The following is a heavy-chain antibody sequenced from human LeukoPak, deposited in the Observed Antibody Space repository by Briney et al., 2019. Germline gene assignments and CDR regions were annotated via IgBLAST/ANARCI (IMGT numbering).Heavy chain of an antibody. CDR1: GFTFSSYA. CDR3: AKGAEPSITIFGVVIVYYFDY. V-gene: IGHV3-23*01. D-gene: IGHD3-3*01. J-gene: IGHJ4*02. Sequence: GGSLRLSCAASGFTFSSYAMSWVRQAPGKGLEWVSAISGSGGSTYYADSVKGRFTISRDNSKNTLYLQMNSLRAEDTAVYYCAKGAEPSITIFGVVIVYYFDYWGQGALVTVSS. CDR2: ISGSGGST.